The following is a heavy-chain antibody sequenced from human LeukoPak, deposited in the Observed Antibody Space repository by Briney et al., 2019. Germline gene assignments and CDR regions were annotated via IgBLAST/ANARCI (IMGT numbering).Heavy chain of an antibody. Sequence: GGSLRLSCAASGFSLDNYWMHWVRLAPSKGLEWVSRINADGRNTPYADSVKGRFTISRDNAKNTLYLQMSSLRAEDTAVYYCARGCSSGWPDYFDYWGRGTLVTVSS. V-gene: IGHV3-74*01. J-gene: IGHJ4*02. D-gene: IGHD6-19*01. CDR3: ARGCSSGWPDYFDY. CDR2: INADGRNT. CDR1: GFSLDNYW.